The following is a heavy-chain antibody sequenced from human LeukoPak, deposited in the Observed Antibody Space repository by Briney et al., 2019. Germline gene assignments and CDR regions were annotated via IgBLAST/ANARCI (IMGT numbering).Heavy chain of an antibody. CDR2: FDPEDGET. J-gene: IGHJ4*02. Sequence: ASVNVSCKVSGYTLTELSMHWVRQAPGKGLEWMGGFDPEDGETIYAQKFQGRVTMTEDTSTDTAYMELSSLRSEDTAVYYCATPSLWFGELLPLGYWGQGTLVTVSS. D-gene: IGHD3-10*01. V-gene: IGHV1-24*01. CDR3: ATPSLWFGELLPLGY. CDR1: GYTLTELS.